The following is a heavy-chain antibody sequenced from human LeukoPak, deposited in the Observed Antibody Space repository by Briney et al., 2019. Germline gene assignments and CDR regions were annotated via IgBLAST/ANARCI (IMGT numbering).Heavy chain of an antibody. CDR1: GFTFSSYG. D-gene: IGHD5-12*01. V-gene: IGHV3-30*03. Sequence: PGRSLRLSCAASGFTFSSYGMHWVRQAPGKGLEWVAVISYDGSNKYYADSVKGRFTISRDNSKNTLYLQMNSLRVEDTAVYYCARVPHRGVATIINFDYWGQGTLVTVSS. J-gene: IGHJ4*02. CDR2: ISYDGSNK. CDR3: ARVPHRGVATIINFDY.